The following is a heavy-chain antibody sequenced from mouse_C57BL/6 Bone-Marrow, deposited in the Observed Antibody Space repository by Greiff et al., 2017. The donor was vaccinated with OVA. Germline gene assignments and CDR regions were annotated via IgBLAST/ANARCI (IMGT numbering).Heavy chain of an antibody. CDR2: IYPGDGDT. CDR1: GYAFSSSW. J-gene: IGHJ3*01. CDR3: ARDPGGFAY. Sequence: QVQLKESGPELVKPGASVKISCKASGYAFSSSWMNWVKQRPGKGLEWIGRIYPGDGDTNYNGKFKGKATLTADKSSSTAYMQLSSLTSEDSAVYFCARDPGGFAYWGQGTLVTVSA. V-gene: IGHV1-82*01.